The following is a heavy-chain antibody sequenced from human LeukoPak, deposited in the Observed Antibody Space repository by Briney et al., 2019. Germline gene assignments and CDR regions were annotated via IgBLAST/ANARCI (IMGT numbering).Heavy chain of an antibody. D-gene: IGHD6-19*01. CDR2: IYTSGST. CDR3: ASTKPGYSSGWPRNYYYYYMDV. Sequence: SETLSLTCTVFGGSISSGSYYWSWIRQPAGKGLEWIGRIYTSGSTNYNPSLKSRVTISVDTSKNQFSLKLSSVTAADTAVYYCASTKPGYSSGWPRNYYYYYMDVWGKGTTVTVSS. V-gene: IGHV4-61*02. J-gene: IGHJ6*03. CDR1: GGSISSGSYY.